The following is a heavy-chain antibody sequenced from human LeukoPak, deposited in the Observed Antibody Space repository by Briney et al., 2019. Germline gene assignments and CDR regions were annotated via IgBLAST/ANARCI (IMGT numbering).Heavy chain of an antibody. CDR3: ARDSVRNQLEPFCFDY. J-gene: IGHJ4*02. Sequence: PGGSLRLSCAASGFTFSSYAMHWVRQAPGKGLEWVAVISYDGSNKYYADSVKGRFTISRDNSKNTLYLQMNSLRAEDAAVYYCARDSVRNQLEPFCFDYWGQGTLVTVSS. CDR1: GFTFSSYA. D-gene: IGHD1-1*01. CDR2: ISYDGSNK. V-gene: IGHV3-30*01.